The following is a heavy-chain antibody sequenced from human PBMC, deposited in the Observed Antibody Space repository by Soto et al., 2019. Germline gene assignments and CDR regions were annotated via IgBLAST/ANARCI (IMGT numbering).Heavy chain of an antibody. CDR2: IRNSGGFT. V-gene: IGHV3-23*01. D-gene: IGHD2-15*01. J-gene: IGHJ4*02. CDR1: GFTFNNYA. Sequence: VQLLESGGGLVQPGGSLRLSCAASGFTFNNYAMNWVRQAPGKGLEWVSAIRNSGGFTYYADSVKGRFTISRDNSKNTLYLHLNSLRAEDTALYYCAKDYSETKGPYFFDDWGQGTLVTVSS. CDR3: AKDYSETKGPYFFDD.